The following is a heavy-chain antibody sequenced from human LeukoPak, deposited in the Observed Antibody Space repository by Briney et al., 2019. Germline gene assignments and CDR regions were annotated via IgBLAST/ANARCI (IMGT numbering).Heavy chain of an antibody. CDR3: ARGSSSWRYNWFDP. D-gene: IGHD6-13*01. J-gene: IGHJ5*02. Sequence: PSETLSLTCAVYGGSFRGYYWSWIRQPPGKGLEWIGEINHSGSTNYNPSLKSRVTISVDTSKNQFSLKLSSVTAADTAVYYCARGSSSWRYNWFDPWGQGTLVTVSS. CDR2: INHSGST. V-gene: IGHV4-34*01. CDR1: GGSFRGYY.